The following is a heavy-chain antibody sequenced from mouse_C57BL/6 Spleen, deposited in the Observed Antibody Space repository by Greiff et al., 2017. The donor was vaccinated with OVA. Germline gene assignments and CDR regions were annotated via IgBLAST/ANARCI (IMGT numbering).Heavy chain of an antibody. Sequence: EVQRVESGGGLVKPGGSLKLSCAASGFTFSDYGMHWVRQAPEKGLEWVAYISSGSSTIYYADTVKGRFTISRDNAKNTLFLQMTSLRSEDTAMYYCARDYGSSYDWYLDVWGTGTTVTVSS. CDR3: ARDYGSSYDWYLDV. V-gene: IGHV5-17*01. CDR1: GFTFSDYG. CDR2: ISSGSSTI. D-gene: IGHD1-1*01. J-gene: IGHJ1*03.